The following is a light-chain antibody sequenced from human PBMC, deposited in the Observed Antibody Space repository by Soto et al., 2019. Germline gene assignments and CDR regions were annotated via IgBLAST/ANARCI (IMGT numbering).Light chain of an antibody. J-gene: IGKJ1*01. Sequence: EIVMTQSPATLSVSPGERATLSCRASQSVSGNLAWYQQKSGQAPRLLIYGASTGATGIPARFSGSGSGTEFTLTTSRLQSEDFAVYYCQQYNNWPPTFGQGTKVEIK. CDR2: GAS. CDR3: QQYNNWPPT. CDR1: QSVSGN. V-gene: IGKV3-15*01.